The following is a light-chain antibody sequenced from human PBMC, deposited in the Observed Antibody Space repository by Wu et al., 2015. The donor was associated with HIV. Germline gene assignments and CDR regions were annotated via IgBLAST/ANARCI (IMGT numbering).Light chain of an antibody. Sequence: EIVLTQSPGTLSLSPGEVATLSCSVSESVSGYLAWYQQRPGQPPTLLIYGASSRAAGIPDRFSGSGSGTNYTLTITSLQPEDFAIYHCQHYYNSPITFGQGTRLDIK. CDR2: GAS. CDR1: ESVSGY. J-gene: IGKJ5*01. CDR3: QHYYNSPIT. V-gene: IGKV3D-15*01.